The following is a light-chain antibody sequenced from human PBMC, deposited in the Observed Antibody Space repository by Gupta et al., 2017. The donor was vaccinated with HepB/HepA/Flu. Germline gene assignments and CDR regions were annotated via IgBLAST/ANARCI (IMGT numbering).Light chain of an antibody. J-gene: IGKJ2*01. Sequence: DMEMTQSPSSLSPSVRDRVTIPCRARQSISSYLNWYQQKPWKAPKLLIYAAYSVQSGVPLRFSGSGSGTDFTLTISRLQPEDFANYYCQQGYSTPLALGQGTKMDIK. V-gene: IGKV1-39*01. CDR3: QQGYSTPLA. CDR1: QSISSY. CDR2: AAY.